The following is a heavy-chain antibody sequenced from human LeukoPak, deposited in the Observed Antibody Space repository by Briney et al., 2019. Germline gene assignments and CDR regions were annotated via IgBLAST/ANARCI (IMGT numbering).Heavy chain of an antibody. D-gene: IGHD1-7*01. CDR2: IRSKTNNYAT. CDR1: GFTFSGSA. CDR3: TGLSGDHWNYGGNFDP. Sequence: GGSLRLSCAAAGFTFSGSALHWVRQASGKGLEWIGRIRSKTNNYATTYAASVTGRFTISRDDAENTAYLQMNSLKTEDTAVYYCTGLSGDHWNYGGNFDPWGQGTLVTVSS. V-gene: IGHV3-73*01. J-gene: IGHJ5*02.